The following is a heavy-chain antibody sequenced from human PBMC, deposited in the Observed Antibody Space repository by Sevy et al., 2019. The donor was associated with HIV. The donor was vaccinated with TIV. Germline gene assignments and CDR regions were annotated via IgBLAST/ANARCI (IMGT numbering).Heavy chain of an antibody. Sequence: SETLSLTCTVSGGSISSYYWSWIRQPAGKGLEWIGRIYTSGSTNYNPSLKSRVTMSVDTSKNQFSLKLSSVTAADTAVYYCARGRMITFGGVIVTPDDAFDIWGQRTMVTVSS. D-gene: IGHD3-16*02. CDR1: GGSISSYY. V-gene: IGHV4-4*07. CDR2: IYTSGST. J-gene: IGHJ3*02. CDR3: ARGRMITFGGVIVTPDDAFDI.